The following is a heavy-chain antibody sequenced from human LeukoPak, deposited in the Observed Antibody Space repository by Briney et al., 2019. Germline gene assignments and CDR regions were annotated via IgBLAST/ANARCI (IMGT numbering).Heavy chain of an antibody. D-gene: IGHD5-12*01. CDR3: AKDTVKVTTIRRVPHYMDV. Sequence: GGSLRLSCAASGFSFSNEMNWVRQAPGKGLEWISYISASGTLTHYADSVKGRFIISRDNSKNTLYLQMNSLRAEDTAVYYCAKDTVKVTTIRRVPHYMDVWGKGTTVTISS. V-gene: IGHV3-48*03. CDR1: GFSFSNE. J-gene: IGHJ6*03. CDR2: ISASGTLT.